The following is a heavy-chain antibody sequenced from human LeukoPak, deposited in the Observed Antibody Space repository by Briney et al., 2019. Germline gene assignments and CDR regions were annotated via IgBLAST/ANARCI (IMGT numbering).Heavy chain of an antibody. D-gene: IGHD6-13*01. V-gene: IGHV4-39*07. J-gene: IGHJ4*02. CDR2: SFHSGSA. Sequence: SETLSLTCTVSGGSISSNDYYWGWIRQTPGKGLEWIGSSFHSGSAYYNPSLKSRVTISVDTSKNQFSLKLNSVIAADTAVYYCARAYSSSWYHYFDYWGQGTLVTVSS. CDR3: ARAYSSSWYHYFDY. CDR1: GGSISSNDYY.